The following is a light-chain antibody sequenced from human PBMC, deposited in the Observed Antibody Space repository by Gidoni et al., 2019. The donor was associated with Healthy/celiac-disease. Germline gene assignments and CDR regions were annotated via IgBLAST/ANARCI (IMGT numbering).Light chain of an antibody. CDR1: SSDVGSYNL. CDR3: CAYAGSSTWV. V-gene: IGLV2-23*01. Sequence: QSALTPPASVSGSPGQSITISCTGTSSDVGSYNLVSWYQQHPGKAPQLMIYEGSKRPSGVSTRFSGSKSGNTASLTISGLQAEDEADYYCCAYAGSSTWVFGGGTKLTVL. CDR2: EGS. J-gene: IGLJ3*02.